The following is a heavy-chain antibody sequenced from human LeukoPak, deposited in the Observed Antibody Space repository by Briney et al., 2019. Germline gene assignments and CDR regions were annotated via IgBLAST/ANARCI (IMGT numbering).Heavy chain of an antibody. CDR1: GYTFTSYG. J-gene: IGHJ4*02. D-gene: IGHD3-16*02. Sequence: GASVKVSCKASGYTFTSYGISWVRQAPGQGLEWMGWISAYNGNTNYAQKLQGRVTMTTDTSTSTAYMELRSLRSDDTAVYYCARGGVYDYVWGSYRYHPICFDYWGQGTLVTVSS. CDR3: ARGGVYDYVWGSYRYHPICFDY. CDR2: ISAYNGNT. V-gene: IGHV1-18*01.